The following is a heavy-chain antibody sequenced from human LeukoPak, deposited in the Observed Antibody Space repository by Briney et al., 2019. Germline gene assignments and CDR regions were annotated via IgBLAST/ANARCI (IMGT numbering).Heavy chain of an antibody. CDR3: AKDKGSRLGYFDY. D-gene: IGHD6-13*01. CDR2: ISWNSGSI. V-gene: IGHV3-9*01. CDR1: GFTFDDYA. J-gene: IGHJ4*02. Sequence: PGESLRLSCAASGFTFDDYAMHWVRQAPGKGLEWVSGISWNSGSIGYADSVKGRFTISRDNAKNSLYLQMNSLRAEDTALYYCAKDKGSRLGYFDYWGQGTLVTVSS.